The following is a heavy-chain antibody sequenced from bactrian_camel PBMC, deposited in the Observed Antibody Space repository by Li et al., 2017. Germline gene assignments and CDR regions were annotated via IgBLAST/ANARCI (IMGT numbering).Heavy chain of an antibody. J-gene: IGHJ4*01. CDR2: IYSGGQ. CDR1: ASLSLVC. D-gene: IGHD6*01. V-gene: IGHV3S53*01. Sequence: HVQLVESGGGSVLAGGSLRLSCTASASLSLVCMGWFRQAPGKEREGVARIYSGGQVYADSVKGRFTVSQDNDKNTLYLEANGLKPEDTALYFCAADPQFRQVMHGTPTYRGQGTQVTVSS.